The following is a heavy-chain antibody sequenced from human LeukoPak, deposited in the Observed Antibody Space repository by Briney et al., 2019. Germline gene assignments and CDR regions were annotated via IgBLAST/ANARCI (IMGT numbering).Heavy chain of an antibody. D-gene: IGHD2-2*01. Sequence: SLKVSCKASVDTFSSYAISWVRKAPGQGLEWMGRIIPIPGIAQYAQKFQGRVTITADKSTSTAYMERSSLRSEDTAVYYCAREYCSSTSCCAGGSYYYYYYGMDVWGQGTTVTVPS. V-gene: IGHV1-69*04. J-gene: IGHJ6*02. CDR1: VDTFSSYA. CDR2: IIPIPGIA. CDR3: AREYCSSTSCCAGGSYYYYYYGMDV.